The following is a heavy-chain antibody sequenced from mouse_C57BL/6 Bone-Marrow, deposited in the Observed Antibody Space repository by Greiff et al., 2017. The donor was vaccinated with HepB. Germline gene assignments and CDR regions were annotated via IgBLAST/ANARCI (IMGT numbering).Heavy chain of an antibody. V-gene: IGHV1-81*01. J-gene: IGHJ2*01. CDR1: GYTFTSYG. CDR3: ARDSSGYRLGFDY. D-gene: IGHD3-2*02. CDR2: IYPRSGNT. Sequence: QVQLKESGAELARPGASVKLSCKASGYTFTSYGISWVKQRTGQGLEWIGEIYPRSGNTYYNEKFKGKATLTADKSSSTAYMELRSLTSEDSAVYFCARDSSGYRLGFDYWGQGTTLTVSS.